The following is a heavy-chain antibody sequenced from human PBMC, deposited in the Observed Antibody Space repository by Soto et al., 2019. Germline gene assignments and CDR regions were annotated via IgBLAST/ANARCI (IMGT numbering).Heavy chain of an antibody. CDR1: GFTLSDYN. D-gene: IGHD4-17*01. V-gene: IGHV3-21*01. Sequence: GGSLRLSCTASGFTLSDYNMNWVRQAPGQGLEWVSSISSSGRYIYHADSVRGRFTISRDNAKNSLYLQMNSLRADDTAVYYCARDRANGEAEATEFDPWGQGTQVTVSS. CDR2: ISSSGRYI. CDR3: ARDRANGEAEATEFDP. J-gene: IGHJ5*02.